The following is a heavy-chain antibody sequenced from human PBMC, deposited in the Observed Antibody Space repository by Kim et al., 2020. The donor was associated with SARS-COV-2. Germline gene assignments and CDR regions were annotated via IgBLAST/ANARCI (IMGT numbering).Heavy chain of an antibody. V-gene: IGHV4-31*03. Sequence: SETLSLTCIVSGGSISGDYDYWSWIRQHPGKGLEWIGYIYYSGTTYYNPSLPSLESRVAFSVDTSKNQFSLKLTSVTAADTAVYYCGRYSSGSDSYPHAINSWGQGTLVTVSS. J-gene: IGHJ4*02. D-gene: IGHD3-22*01. CDR1: GGSISGDYDY. CDR2: IYYSGTT. CDR3: GRYSSGSDSYPHAINS.